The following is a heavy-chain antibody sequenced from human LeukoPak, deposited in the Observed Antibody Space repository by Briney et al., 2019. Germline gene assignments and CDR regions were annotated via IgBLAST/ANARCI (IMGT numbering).Heavy chain of an antibody. CDR3: ARGFSCSSTSCQRDDAFDI. D-gene: IGHD2-2*01. Sequence: SETLSLTCTVSGGSTSSSSYYWSWIRQPPGKGLEWIGEINHSGSTNYNPSLKSRVTISVDTSKNQFSLKLSSVTAADTAVYYCARGFSCSSTSCQRDDAFDIWGQGTMVTVSS. V-gene: IGHV4-39*07. CDR2: INHSGST. J-gene: IGHJ3*02. CDR1: GGSTSSSSYY.